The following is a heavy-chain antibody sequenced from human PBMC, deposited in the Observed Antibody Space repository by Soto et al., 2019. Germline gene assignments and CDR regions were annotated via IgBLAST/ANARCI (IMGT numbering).Heavy chain of an antibody. J-gene: IGHJ4*02. CDR1: GYTFSSYA. Sequence: GASVKVSCKASGYTFSSYARHWVRQAPGQRLEWMGWINAGYGNTKSSQKFQDGVTISRDTSASTAYMELTSLRSEDTAVYYCARDTGDGTFDFCGQGTLVTVSS. V-gene: IGHV1-3*01. D-gene: IGHD7-27*01. CDR3: ARDTGDGTFDF. CDR2: INAGYGNT.